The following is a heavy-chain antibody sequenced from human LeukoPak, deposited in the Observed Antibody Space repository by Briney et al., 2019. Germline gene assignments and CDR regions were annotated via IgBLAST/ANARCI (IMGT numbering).Heavy chain of an antibody. CDR2: ISSSSSYI. D-gene: IGHD3-10*02. CDR3: AELGITMIGGV. J-gene: IGHJ6*04. CDR1: GFTFSSYS. V-gene: IGHV3-21*01. Sequence: PGGSLRLSCAASGFTFSSYSMNWVRQAPGKGLEWVSSISSSSSYIYYADSVKGRFTISRDNAKNSLYLQMSSLRAEDTAVYYCAELGITMIGGVWGKGTTVTISS.